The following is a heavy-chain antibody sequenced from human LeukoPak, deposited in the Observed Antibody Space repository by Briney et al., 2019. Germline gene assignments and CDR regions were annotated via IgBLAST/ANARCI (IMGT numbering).Heavy chain of an antibody. Sequence: PSETLSLTCTVSGGSISSYYWSWIRQPPGKGLEWIGYIYYSGSTNYNPSLKSRVTISVDTSKNQFSLKLSSVTAADTAVYYCARGLVPAAIQFDYWGQGTLVTVSS. V-gene: IGHV4-59*12. CDR2: IYYSGST. D-gene: IGHD2-2*01. CDR1: GGSISSYY. CDR3: ARGLVPAAIQFDY. J-gene: IGHJ4*02.